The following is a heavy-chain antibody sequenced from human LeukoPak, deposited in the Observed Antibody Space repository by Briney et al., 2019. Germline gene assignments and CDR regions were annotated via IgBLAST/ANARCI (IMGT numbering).Heavy chain of an antibody. V-gene: IGHV3-64D*06. CDR3: VQVGSNYYLN. D-gene: IGHD4-11*01. CDR2: ISKNGDDT. J-gene: IGHJ4*02. CDR1: GFXFSDYP. Sequence: PGGSLRLSCSASGFXFSDYPMHWVRQTPGKGLEYVSAISKNGDDTYYADSVKGRFTISRDNSKNTLYLQMSSLRTEDAAVFYCVQVGSNYYLNWGQGTLVIVSS.